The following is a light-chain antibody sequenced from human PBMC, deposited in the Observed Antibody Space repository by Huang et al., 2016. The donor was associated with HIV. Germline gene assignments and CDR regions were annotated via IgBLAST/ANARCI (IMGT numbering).Light chain of an antibody. CDR3: QQYNNWPRT. V-gene: IGKV3-15*01. J-gene: IGKJ1*01. Sequence: EIVMRQSPATLSASPGKRVTLSCTASQSVSSNLAWYQQKPGQGPRLLIYGASTRATGIPARVSGSGSGTEFTLTISSLQSEDFAVYYCQQYNNWPRTFGQGTKVEIK. CDR2: GAS. CDR1: QSVSSN.